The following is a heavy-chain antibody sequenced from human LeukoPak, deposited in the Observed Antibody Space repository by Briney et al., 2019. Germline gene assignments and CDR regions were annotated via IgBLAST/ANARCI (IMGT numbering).Heavy chain of an antibody. J-gene: IGHJ4*02. Sequence: PGGSLRLSCAASGFTFSSYSMNWVRQAPGKGLEWVSCISSSSTYIYYADSVKGRFTISRDNAKNSLYLQMNSLRAEDTALYYCARVGTSGGEPGSLDYWGQGTLVTVSS. V-gene: IGHV3-21*04. CDR2: ISSSSTYI. CDR3: ARVGTSGGEPGSLDY. CDR1: GFTFSSYS. D-gene: IGHD3-10*01.